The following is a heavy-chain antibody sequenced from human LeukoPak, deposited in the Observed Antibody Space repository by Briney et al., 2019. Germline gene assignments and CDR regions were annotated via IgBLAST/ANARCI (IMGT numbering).Heavy chain of an antibody. J-gene: IGHJ3*02. CDR2: ISPSGGST. CDR3: ARGSGDGSGSSHI. D-gene: IGHD3-10*01. Sequence: ASVKVSCKAFGYTFTSNYMHWVRQAPGQGPEWMGVISPSGGSTTYAQKFQGRVTLTRDMSTSTDYLELSSLRSEDTAVYYCARGSGDGSGSSHIWGQGTMVTVSS. V-gene: IGHV1-46*01. CDR1: GYTFTSNY.